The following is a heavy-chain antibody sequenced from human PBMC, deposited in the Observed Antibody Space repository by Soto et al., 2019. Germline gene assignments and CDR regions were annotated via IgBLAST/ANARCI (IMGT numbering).Heavy chain of an antibody. J-gene: IGHJ5*02. V-gene: IGHV3-30-3*01. D-gene: IGHD3-3*01. CDR1: GFTFSSYA. CDR2: ISYDGSNK. CDR3: ARAGWRGFWSGYYTGIASGWFDP. Sequence: GGSLRLSCAASGFTFSSYAMHWVRQAPGKGLEWVAVISYDGSNKYYADSVKGRFTISRDNSKNTLYLQMNSLRAEVTAVYNCARAGWRGFWSGYYTGIASGWFDPWGQGTLVTVSS.